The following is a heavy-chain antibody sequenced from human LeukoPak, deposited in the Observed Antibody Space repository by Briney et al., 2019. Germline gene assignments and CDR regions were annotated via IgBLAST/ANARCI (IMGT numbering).Heavy chain of an antibody. J-gene: IGHJ6*03. Sequence: SGGSLRLSCAASEFTFSNYAMTWVRQAPGKRPEWVSGISSGGGSIYYADSVKGRFTISRDNSKNTLYLQMNSLRAEDTAVYYCARFSGPGMQHYYYYMDVWGTGTTVTVSS. CDR1: EFTFSNYA. V-gene: IGHV3-23*01. CDR2: ISSGGGSI. D-gene: IGHD3-10*01. CDR3: ARFSGPGMQHYYYYMDV.